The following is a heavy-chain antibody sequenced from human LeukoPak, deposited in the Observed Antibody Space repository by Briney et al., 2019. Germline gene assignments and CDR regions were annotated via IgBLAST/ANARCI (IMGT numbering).Heavy chain of an antibody. CDR2: MYSNGDT. CDR1: GLTVGRNY. CDR3: ARDLNAQSRAYDI. J-gene: IGHJ3*02. Sequence: GGSLRLSCAASGLTVGRNYMTWVRQAPGKGLEWVSVMYSNGDTYYADSVKGRFTISRDNSQNTVYLQMYSLRAEDTAVYYCARDLNAQSRAYDIWGRGTMVTVSS. V-gene: IGHV3-53*01.